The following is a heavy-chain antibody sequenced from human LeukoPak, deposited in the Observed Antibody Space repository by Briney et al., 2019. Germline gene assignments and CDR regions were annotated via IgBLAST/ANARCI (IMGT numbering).Heavy chain of an antibody. J-gene: IGHJ4*02. Sequence: KTGGSLRLSCAASGFTFSDYYMSWIRQAPGKGLEWVSYISSSGSTIYYADSVKSRFTISRDNAKNSLYLQMNSLRAEDTATYYCARGLPATLLDYWGQGTLVTVSS. V-gene: IGHV3-11*01. CDR3: ARGLPATLLDY. D-gene: IGHD2-2*01. CDR2: ISSSGSTI. CDR1: GFTFSDYY.